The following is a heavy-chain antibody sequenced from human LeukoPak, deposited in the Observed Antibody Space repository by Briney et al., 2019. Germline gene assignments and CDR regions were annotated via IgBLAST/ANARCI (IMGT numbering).Heavy chain of an antibody. D-gene: IGHD3-3*01. J-gene: IGHJ3*02. CDR1: GFTFSSYG. Sequence: GGSLRLSCAASGFTFSSYGMHWVRQAPGKGLEWVAFIRYDGSNKYYADSVKGRFTISRDNSKNTLYLQMNSLRAEDTAVYYCAKDLRFLEWLPPRSDAFDIWGQGTMVTVSS. V-gene: IGHV3-30*02. CDR3: AKDLRFLEWLPPRSDAFDI. CDR2: IRYDGSNK.